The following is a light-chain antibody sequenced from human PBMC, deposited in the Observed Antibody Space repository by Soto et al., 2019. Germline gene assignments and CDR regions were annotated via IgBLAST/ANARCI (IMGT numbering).Light chain of an antibody. CDR1: SSNIGSNY. V-gene: IGLV1-47*01. CDR2: RNN. J-gene: IGLJ7*01. CDR3: AAWDDSLSGPG. Sequence: QSVLTQPPSXXGXXXXXXXISCSGSSSNIGSNYVYWYQQLPGTAPKLLIYRNNQRPSGVPDRFSGSKSGTSASLAISGLRSEDEADYYCAAWDDSLSGPGFGGGTQLTVL.